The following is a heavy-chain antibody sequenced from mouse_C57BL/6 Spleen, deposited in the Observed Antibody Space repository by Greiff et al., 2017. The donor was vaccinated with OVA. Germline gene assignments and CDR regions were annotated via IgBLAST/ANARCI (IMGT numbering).Heavy chain of an antibody. V-gene: IGHV14-4*01. CDR2: IDPENGDT. CDR3: TTTVVATPFAY. D-gene: IGHD1-1*01. CDR1: GFNIKDDY. J-gene: IGHJ3*01. Sequence: VHVKQSGAELVRPGASVKLSCTASGFNIKDDYMHWVKQRPEQGLEWIGWIDPENGDTEYASKFQGKATITADTSSNTAYLQLSSLTSEDTAVYYCTTTVVATPFAYWGQGTLVTVSA.